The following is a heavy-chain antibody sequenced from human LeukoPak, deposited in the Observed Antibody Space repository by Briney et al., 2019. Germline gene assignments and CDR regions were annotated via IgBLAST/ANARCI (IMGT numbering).Heavy chain of an antibody. D-gene: IGHD6-19*01. CDR1: GFTFSRYA. CDR3: AKDLAWLVALDY. Sequence: PGGSLRLSCAASGFTFSRYAMSWVCQAPGKGLEWVSAISGSGGSTYYADSVKGRFTISRDNSKNTLYLQMNSLRAEDTAVYYCAKDLAWLVALDYWGQGTLVTVSS. CDR2: ISGSGGST. V-gene: IGHV3-23*01. J-gene: IGHJ4*02.